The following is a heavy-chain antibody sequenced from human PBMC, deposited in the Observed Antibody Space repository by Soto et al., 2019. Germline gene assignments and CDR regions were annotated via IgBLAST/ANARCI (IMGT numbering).Heavy chain of an antibody. V-gene: IGHV3-30-3*01. CDR2: ISYDVTNK. CDR1: GFSFSISP. CDR3: ARDPKTSGGQNWAFNYFDS. D-gene: IGHD7-27*01. Sequence: QVQLVESGGGVVQPGRSLRLSCAASGFSFSISPMHWVRQAPGKGPEWVALISYDVTNKFYADSVKGRFTISRDNSKSTLYLQVDSLRPEDAAVYYCARDPKTSGGQNWAFNYFDSWGQGTLVTVSS. J-gene: IGHJ4*02.